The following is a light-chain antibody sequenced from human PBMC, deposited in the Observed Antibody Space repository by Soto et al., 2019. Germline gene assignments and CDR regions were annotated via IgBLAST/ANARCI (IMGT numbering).Light chain of an antibody. CDR1: QSVRNS. CDR3: QQRGSWPPT. Sequence: EIVLTQSPAILSLSPGERATLSCRASQSVRNSLAWYQQRPGQAPRLLIYDVFNRATGIPARFSGSGSETDFSLTISSLEPDDFAVYYCQQRGSWPPTFGGGTKVEIK. V-gene: IGKV3-11*01. CDR2: DVF. J-gene: IGKJ4*01.